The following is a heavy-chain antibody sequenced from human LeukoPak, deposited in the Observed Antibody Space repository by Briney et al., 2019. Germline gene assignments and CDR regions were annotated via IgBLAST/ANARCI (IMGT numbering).Heavy chain of an antibody. J-gene: IGHJ4*02. CDR1: GYSISSGFY. CDR2: IYHSGST. D-gene: IGHD6-13*01. V-gene: IGHV4-38-2*02. CDR3: ARSRRSWSTFDY. Sequence: PSETLSLTCTVSGYSISSGFYWCLIRQPPGKGLEWIGSIYHSGSTYYNPSLKSRVTISVDTSKNQFSLKLTSVTAADTAVYYCARSRRSWSTFDYWGQGTLVTVSS.